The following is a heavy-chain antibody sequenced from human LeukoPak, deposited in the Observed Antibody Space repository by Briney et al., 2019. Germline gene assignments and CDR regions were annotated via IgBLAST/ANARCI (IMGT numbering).Heavy chain of an antibody. CDR1: GGSIISGGYY. CDR2: IYYSGST. D-gene: IGHD5-12*01. J-gene: IGHJ4*02. CDR3: ARVAGYPNYYFDY. V-gene: IGHV4-31*03. Sequence: SETLSLTCTVSGGSIISGGYYWSWIRQHPGKGLEWIGYIYYSGSTYYNPSLKSRVTISVDTSKNQFSLKLSSVTAADTAVYYCARVAGYPNYYFDYWGQGTLVTVSS.